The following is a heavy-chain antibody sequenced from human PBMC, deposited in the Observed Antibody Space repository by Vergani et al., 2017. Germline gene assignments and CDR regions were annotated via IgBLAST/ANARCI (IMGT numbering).Heavy chain of an antibody. CDR2: ISSSGSTI. CDR1: GFTFSSYG. CDR3: AKSPSSYDSYDPGTYFDY. J-gene: IGHJ4*02. V-gene: IGHV3-48*04. Sequence: VQLVESGGGVVQPGGSLRLSCAASGFTFSSYGMHWVRQAPGKGLEWVSYISSSGSTIYYADSVKGRFTISRDNAKNSLYLQMNSLRAEDTAVYYCAKSPSSYDSYDPGTYFDYWGQGTLVTVSS. D-gene: IGHD5-18*01.